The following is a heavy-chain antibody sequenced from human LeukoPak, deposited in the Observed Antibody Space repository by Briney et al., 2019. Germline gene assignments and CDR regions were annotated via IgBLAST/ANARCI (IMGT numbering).Heavy chain of an antibody. J-gene: IGHJ4*02. CDR2: ISYDGSNK. CDR3: AKSEYSGYDSGIDY. CDR1: GFTFSSYG. V-gene: IGHV3-30*18. D-gene: IGHD5-12*01. Sequence: GRSLRLSCAASGFTFSSYGMHWVRQAPGKGLEWVAVISYDGSNKYYADSVKGRFTISRDNSKNTLYLQMNSLRAEDTAVYYCAKSEYSGYDSGIDYWGQGTLVTVSS.